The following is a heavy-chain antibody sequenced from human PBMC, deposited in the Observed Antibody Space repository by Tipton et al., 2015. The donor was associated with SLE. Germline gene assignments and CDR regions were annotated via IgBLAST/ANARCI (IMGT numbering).Heavy chain of an antibody. V-gene: IGHV1-18*01. J-gene: IGHJ6*02. Sequence: QLVQSGAEVKKPGASVKASCKASGYTFSSYGISWVRQAPGQGLEWMGRISGHNGNTDYIQKFQGRVTMTTDTSTNTAYMELGSLKSDDTAVYYCARDYDFWSGYLPHGMDVWGQGTTVTVSS. D-gene: IGHD3-3*01. CDR2: ISGHNGNT. CDR1: GYTFSSYG. CDR3: ARDYDFWSGYLPHGMDV.